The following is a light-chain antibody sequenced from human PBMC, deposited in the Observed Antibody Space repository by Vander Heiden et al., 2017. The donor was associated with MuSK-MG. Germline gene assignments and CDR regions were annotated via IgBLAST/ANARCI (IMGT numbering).Light chain of an antibody. CDR2: EAS. CDR3: QQSYNVLWT. J-gene: IGKJ1*01. Sequence: DIQMTQSPSYLVGDRVTITCRASQSISNYLHWYQQKPGKAPKLLISEASTLQSGVASRFSGSGSGTDFTLTISSLQPEDFATYYCQQSYNVLWTFGQGTKVEFK. V-gene: IGKV1-39*01. CDR1: QSISNY.